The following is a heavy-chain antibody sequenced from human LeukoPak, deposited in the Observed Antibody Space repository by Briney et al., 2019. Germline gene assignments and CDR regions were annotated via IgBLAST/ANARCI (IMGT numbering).Heavy chain of an antibody. CDR1: GFTFSSYS. J-gene: IGHJ4*02. Sequence: GGSLRLSCAASGFTFSSYSMNWVRQAPGKGLEWASSISSSSYIYYADSVKGRFTISRDNAKNSLYLQMNSLRADDTAVYYCATAGNYRFDYWGQGTLVTVSS. V-gene: IGHV3-21*01. CDR2: ISSSSYI. CDR3: ATAGNYRFDY. D-gene: IGHD1-7*01.